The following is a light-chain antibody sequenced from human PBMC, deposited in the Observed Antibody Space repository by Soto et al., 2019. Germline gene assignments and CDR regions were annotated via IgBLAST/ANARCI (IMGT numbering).Light chain of an antibody. J-gene: IGKJ5*01. V-gene: IGKV3-11*01. CDR1: QSFRGL. CDR3: QQRHMWPIT. Sequence: VLTHTPFPLSFSPGESATLSCRASQSFRGLLAWYQQKPGQAPRLLIYDAYNRATGIPPRFSGSGSGTDFTLTISSLEPEDSAVYYCQQRHMWPITSAQATRLEI. CDR2: DAY.